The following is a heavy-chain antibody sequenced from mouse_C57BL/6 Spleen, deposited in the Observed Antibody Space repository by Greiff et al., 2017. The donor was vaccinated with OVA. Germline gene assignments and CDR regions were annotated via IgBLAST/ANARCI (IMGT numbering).Heavy chain of an antibody. D-gene: IGHD2-4*01. J-gene: IGHJ3*01. CDR3: ARPDYDGAFAY. CDR2: INSDGGST. V-gene: IGHV5-2*01. Sequence: VQLQQSGGGLVQPGESLKLSCESNEYEFPSHDMSWVRKTPEKRLELVAAINSDGGSTYYPDTMERRFIISRDNTKKTLYLQMSSLGSEDTALYYGARPDYDGAFAYWGQGTLVTVSA. CDR1: EYEFPSHD.